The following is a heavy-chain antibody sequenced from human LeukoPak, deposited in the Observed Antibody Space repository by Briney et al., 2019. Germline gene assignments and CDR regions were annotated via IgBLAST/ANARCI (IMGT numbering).Heavy chain of an antibody. V-gene: IGHV1-46*01. J-gene: IGHJ4*02. CDR3: AKDSSGWYGYFDY. CDR1: GYTFTGYY. D-gene: IGHD6-19*01. CDR2: INPSGGST. Sequence: VASVKVSCKASGYTFTGYYMHWVRQAPGQGLEWMGIINPSGGSTSYAQKFQGRVTMTRDTSTSTVYMELSSLRSEDTAVYYCAKDSSGWYGYFDYWGQGTLVTVSS.